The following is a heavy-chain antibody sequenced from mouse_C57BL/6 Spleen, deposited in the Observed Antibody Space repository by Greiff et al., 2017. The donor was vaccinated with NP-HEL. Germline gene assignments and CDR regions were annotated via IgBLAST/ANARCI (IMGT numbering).Heavy chain of an antibody. D-gene: IGHD2-5*01. J-gene: IGHJ2*01. CDR2: INPNYGTT. V-gene: IGHV1-39*01. CDR1: GYSFTDYN. CDR3: ARLSNTVYFDY. Sequence: EVQLQQSGPELVKPGASVKISCKASGYSFTDYNMNWVKQSNGKSLEWIGVINPNYGTTSYNHTCKGKATLTVDQSSSTAYMQLNSLTSEDSAVYYCARLSNTVYFDYWVQSTTLTVSS.